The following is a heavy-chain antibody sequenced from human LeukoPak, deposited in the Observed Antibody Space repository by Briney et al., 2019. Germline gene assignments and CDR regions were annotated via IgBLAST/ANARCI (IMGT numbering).Heavy chain of an antibody. CDR3: ARDPSAGYCSGGSCSAYYYGMDV. J-gene: IGHJ6*02. CDR1: GYTFTGYY. V-gene: IGHV1-2*02. D-gene: IGHD2-15*01. Sequence: ASVKVSCKASGYTFTGYYMHWVRQAPGQGLEWMGWINPNSGGTNYAQKFQGRVTMTRNTSISTAYMELSRLRSDDTAVYYCARDPSAGYCSGGSCSAYYYGMDVWGQGTTVTVSS. CDR2: INPNSGGT.